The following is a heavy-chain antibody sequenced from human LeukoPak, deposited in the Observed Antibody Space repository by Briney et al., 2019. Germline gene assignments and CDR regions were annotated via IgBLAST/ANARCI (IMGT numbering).Heavy chain of an antibody. CDR1: GGSIRSYY. CDR2: IYSSGST. D-gene: IGHD3-22*01. J-gene: IGHJ4*02. V-gene: IGHV4-4*07. CDR3: ARTAYDSSDFYRFDY. Sequence: ASETLSLTCTVSGGSIRSYYWSWIRQPAGKGLEWIGRIYSSGSTKYNPSLRSRVTMSVDTSKNQFSLKLSSVTAADTAVYYCARTAYDSSDFYRFDYWGQGTLVTVSS.